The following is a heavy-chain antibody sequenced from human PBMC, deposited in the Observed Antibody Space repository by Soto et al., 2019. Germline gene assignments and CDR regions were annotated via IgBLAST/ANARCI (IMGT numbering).Heavy chain of an antibody. V-gene: IGHV4-34*01. J-gene: IGHJ5*02. CDR1: GGSFSGYY. Sequence: SETLSLTCAVYGGSFSGYYWSWIRQPPGKGLEWIGEINHSGSTNYNPSLKSRVTISVDTSKNQFSLKLSSVTAADTAVYYCARLKGYQLLHSNWFDPWGQGTLVTVSS. CDR3: ARLKGYQLLHSNWFDP. CDR2: INHSGST. D-gene: IGHD2-2*01.